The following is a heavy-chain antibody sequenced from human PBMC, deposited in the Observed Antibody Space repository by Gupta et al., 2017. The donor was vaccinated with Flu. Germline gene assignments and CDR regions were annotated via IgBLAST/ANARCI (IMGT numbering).Heavy chain of an antibody. D-gene: IGHD1-26*01. CDR2: INPGNGGG. Sequence: RQAPGQGLEWLGWINPGNGGGEYSHKLQGRLTLTRDTSINTVYMELSRLRSDDTAVYYCARDLAVREGNWFDPWGHGTLVTVSS. CDR3: ARDLAVREGNWFDP. J-gene: IGHJ5*02. V-gene: IGHV1-2*02.